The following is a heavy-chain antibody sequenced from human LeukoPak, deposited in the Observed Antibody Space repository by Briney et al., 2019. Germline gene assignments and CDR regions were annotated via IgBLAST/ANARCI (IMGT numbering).Heavy chain of an antibody. Sequence: GRSLRLSCAASGFTFSSYGMHWVRQAPGKGLEWVAVIPYDGSNKYYADSVKGRFTISRDNSKNTLYLQMNSLRAEDTAVYYCAKVVYYGSGSLGGFDYWGQGTLVTVSS. V-gene: IGHV3-30*18. CDR3: AKVVYYGSGSLGGFDY. CDR2: IPYDGSNK. D-gene: IGHD3-10*01. CDR1: GFTFSSYG. J-gene: IGHJ4*02.